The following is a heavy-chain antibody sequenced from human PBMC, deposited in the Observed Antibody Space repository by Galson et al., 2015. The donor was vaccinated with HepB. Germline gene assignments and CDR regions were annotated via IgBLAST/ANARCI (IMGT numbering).Heavy chain of an antibody. J-gene: IGHJ4*02. Sequence: SLRLSCAASGFTFSTHAMSWVRQAPGKGLEWVSAISGSGGSTYYADSVKGRFTISRDNSKNTPYLQMNSLRAEDTAVYYCAKWGFGELGSPVDYWGQGTLVTVSS. CDR1: GFTFSTHA. V-gene: IGHV3-23*01. CDR3: AKWGFGELGSPVDY. CDR2: ISGSGGST. D-gene: IGHD3-10*01.